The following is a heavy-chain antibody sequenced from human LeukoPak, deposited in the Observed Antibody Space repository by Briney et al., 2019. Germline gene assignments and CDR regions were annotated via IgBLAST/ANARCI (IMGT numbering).Heavy chain of an antibody. Sequence: PSETLSLTCTVSGGSISSYYWSWIRQPPGKGLEWIGYIYYSGSTTYNPSLKSRVTISVDTSKNQFSLKLSSVTAADTAVYYCATWSGRYLLFDPWGQGTLVTVSS. CDR1: GGSISSYY. V-gene: IGHV4-59*12. J-gene: IGHJ5*02. D-gene: IGHD3-3*01. CDR2: IYYSGST. CDR3: ATWSGRYLLFDP.